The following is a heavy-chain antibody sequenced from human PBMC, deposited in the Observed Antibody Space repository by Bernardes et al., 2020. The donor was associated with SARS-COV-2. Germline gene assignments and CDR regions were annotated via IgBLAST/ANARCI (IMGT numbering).Heavy chain of an antibody. J-gene: IGHJ4*02. CDR1: GLTFSSPE. V-gene: IGHV3-48*03. CDR2: ISSSGHII. D-gene: IGHD2-2*01. Sequence: VESLYLSCAASGLTFSSPEMNWVRQAPGRGLAWVSYISSSGHIIYYADSVKGRFTISRDNAKNSLFLQMNSLRAEDTAVYYCVSLPGTEQEGYTSSTFDSWGQGTLVTVSS. CDR3: VSLPGTEQEGYTSSTFDS.